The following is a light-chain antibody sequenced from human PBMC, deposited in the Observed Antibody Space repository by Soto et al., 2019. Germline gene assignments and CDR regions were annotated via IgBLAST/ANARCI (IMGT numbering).Light chain of an antibody. CDR1: QSVNIN. CDR3: QQRRYGPPD. Sequence: EIVLTQSPDTLSLSPGGSATLSCRASQSVNINLAWYQQKPGQAPRLVIYDGSHRATDIPARFSGSGSGTDFTLTISYVEPEDSAVYYCQQRRYGPPDFG. J-gene: IGKJ5*01. CDR2: DGS. V-gene: IGKV3-11*01.